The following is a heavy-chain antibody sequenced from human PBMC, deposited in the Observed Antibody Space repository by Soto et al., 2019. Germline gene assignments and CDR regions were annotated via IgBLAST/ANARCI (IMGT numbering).Heavy chain of an antibody. CDR2: INPNSGGT. D-gene: IGHD1-7*01. V-gene: IGHV1-2*02. CDR3: ARKLELRGSYYYYYDMDV. Sequence: ASVKVSFKASGYTFTGYYMHWVRQAPGQGLEWMGWINPNSGGTNYAQKFQGRVTMTRDTSISTAYMELSRLRSDDTAVYYCARKLELRGSYYYYYDMDVWGQGTTVIVSS. J-gene: IGHJ6*02. CDR1: GYTFTGYY.